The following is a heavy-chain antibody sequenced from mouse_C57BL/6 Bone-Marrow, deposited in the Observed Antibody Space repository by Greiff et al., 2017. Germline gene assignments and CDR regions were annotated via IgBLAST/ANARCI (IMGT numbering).Heavy chain of an antibody. V-gene: IGHV1-81*01. CDR1: GYTFTSYG. Sequence: VQLQQSGAELARPGASVKLSCKASGYTFTSYGISWVKQRTGQGLEWIGEIYPRSGNTYYNEKFKGKATLTAYKSSSTAYMELRSLTSEDSAVYFCARGLRRLAWFAYWGQGTLVTVSA. CDR2: IYPRSGNT. D-gene: IGHD1-2*01. CDR3: ARGLRRLAWFAY. J-gene: IGHJ3*01.